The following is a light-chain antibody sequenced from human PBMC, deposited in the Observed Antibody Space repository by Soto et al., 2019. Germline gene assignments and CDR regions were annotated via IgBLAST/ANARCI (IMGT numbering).Light chain of an antibody. CDR3: QQYERPPFA. V-gene: IGKV3-20*01. Sequence: EIVLKQSPGTLSLFPGDRATLSCRASQRLFNGSLAWFQQKHGQAPRLLIYDASSRAAGVPDRVTGGGSGTDFTLTISGLEPDDFALYSCQQYERPPFAFGQGTKLEIK. J-gene: IGKJ2*01. CDR2: DAS. CDR1: QRLFNGS.